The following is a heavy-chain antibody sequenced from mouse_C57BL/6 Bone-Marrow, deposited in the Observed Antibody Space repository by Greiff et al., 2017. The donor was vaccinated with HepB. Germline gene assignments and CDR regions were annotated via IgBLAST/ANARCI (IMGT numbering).Heavy chain of an antibody. CDR2: ISGGGGNT. CDR3: ARHDDYIYFDY. J-gene: IGHJ2*01. D-gene: IGHD2-4*01. Sequence: EVQLMESGGGLVKPGGSLKLSCAASGFTFSSYTMSWVRQTPEKRLEWVATISGGGGNTYYPDSVKGRFTISRDNAKNTLYLQMSSLRSEDTALYYCARHDDYIYFDYWGQGTTLTVSS. V-gene: IGHV5-9*01. CDR1: GFTFSSYT.